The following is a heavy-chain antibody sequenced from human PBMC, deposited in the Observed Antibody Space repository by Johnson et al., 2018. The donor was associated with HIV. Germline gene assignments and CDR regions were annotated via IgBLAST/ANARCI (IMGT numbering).Heavy chain of an antibody. CDR3: AKSPGKDNGGNSGGIDF. V-gene: IGHV3-66*01. J-gene: IGHJ3*01. CDR1: SSNY. CDR2: IYSGGST. Sequence: VQLVESGGGLVQPGGSLRLSCVGSSNYKSWVRQAPGKGLEWVSVIYSGGSTYYADSVKGRFTISRDTSKNMLYLQMNSLRAEDTATYYCAKSPGKDNGGNSGGIDFWGQGTRVTVSS. D-gene: IGHD4-23*01.